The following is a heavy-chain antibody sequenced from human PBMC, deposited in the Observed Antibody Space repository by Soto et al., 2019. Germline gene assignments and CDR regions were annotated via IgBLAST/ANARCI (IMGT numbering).Heavy chain of an antibody. CDR3: ARHEATYYNFYGMDV. J-gene: IGHJ6*02. Sequence: PGASLKISCKSYGYSFTTYWNAWVRQMPGKGLEWMGSIHPGESDTRYSPSFQGQVTISADRSITTAYLQWSSLKASDTAMYYCARHEATYYNFYGMDVWGQGTTVTVSS. V-gene: IGHV5-51*01. CDR1: GYSFTTYW. CDR2: IHPGESDT.